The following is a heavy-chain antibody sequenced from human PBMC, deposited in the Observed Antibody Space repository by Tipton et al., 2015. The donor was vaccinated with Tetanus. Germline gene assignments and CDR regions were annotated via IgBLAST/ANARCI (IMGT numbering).Heavy chain of an antibody. CDR3: ASGSALDY. D-gene: IGHD6-25*01. J-gene: IGHJ4*02. CDR2: VSSTSSYI. Sequence: SLRLSCEVSGLIYSSYAMNWVRQAPGKGLEWVASVSSTSSYIYYADSLKGRFTISRDNAKNSLYLQMDNLRAEDTAVYFCASGSALDYWGQGTLVTVSS. CDR1: GLIYSSYA. V-gene: IGHV3-21*06.